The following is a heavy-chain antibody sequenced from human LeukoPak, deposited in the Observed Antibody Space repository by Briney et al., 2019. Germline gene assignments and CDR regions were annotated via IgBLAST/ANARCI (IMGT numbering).Heavy chain of an antibody. Sequence: GGSLRLSCAASGFTFSSYGMHWVRQAPGKGLEWVAFIRNDGSTKFYADSVKGRFTISRDNSENTLYLQMNSLRAEDTAVYYCANGGTYSSGPWGQGTLVTVSS. CDR2: IRNDGSTK. CDR1: GFTFSSYG. V-gene: IGHV3-30*02. J-gene: IGHJ5*02. D-gene: IGHD3-22*01. CDR3: ANGGTYSSGP.